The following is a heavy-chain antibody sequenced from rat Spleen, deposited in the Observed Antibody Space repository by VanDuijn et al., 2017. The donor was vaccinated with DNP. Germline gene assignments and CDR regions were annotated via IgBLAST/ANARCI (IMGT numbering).Heavy chain of an antibody. CDR1: VYSITSNS. CDR2: ISYSGST. J-gene: IGHJ2*01. Sequence: EVQLQESGPGLVKPSQSLSLTCSVTVYSITSNSWGWIRKLPGNKMEWMGYISYSGSTSYNPSLKSRISITRDTSKNQFFLQLNSVTPEDTATYYCARFGPDLDYWGQGVMVTVSS. V-gene: IGHV3-1*01. CDR3: ARFGPDLDY. D-gene: IGHD3-1*01.